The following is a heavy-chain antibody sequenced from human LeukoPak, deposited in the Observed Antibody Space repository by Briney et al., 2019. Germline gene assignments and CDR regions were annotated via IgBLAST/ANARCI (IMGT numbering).Heavy chain of an antibody. Sequence: GGSPRLSCAASGFTFSSYAMSWVRQAPGKGLEWVSAISGSGGSTYYADSVKGQFTISRDNSKNTLYLQMNSLRAEDTAVYYCAKESRGDDYYFDYWGQGTLVTVSS. CDR1: GFTFSSYA. D-gene: IGHD4-17*01. J-gene: IGHJ4*02. CDR3: AKESRGDDYYFDY. CDR2: ISGSGGST. V-gene: IGHV3-23*01.